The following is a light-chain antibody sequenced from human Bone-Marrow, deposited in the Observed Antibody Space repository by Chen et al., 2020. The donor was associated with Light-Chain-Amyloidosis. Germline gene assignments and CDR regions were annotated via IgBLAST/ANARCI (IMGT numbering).Light chain of an antibody. CDR3: QQYDTSPYT. J-gene: IGKJ2*01. CDR2: GAS. CDR1: QSVSGF. V-gene: IGKV3-20*01. Sequence: EIVLTQSPGTLSLSPGDRATLSCRASQSVSGFLAWYQQIPGQAPRLLIYGASSRATGIPDRFRGSGYGTDFILSITRLEPEDFAVYYSQQYDTSPYTFGQGTKLEI.